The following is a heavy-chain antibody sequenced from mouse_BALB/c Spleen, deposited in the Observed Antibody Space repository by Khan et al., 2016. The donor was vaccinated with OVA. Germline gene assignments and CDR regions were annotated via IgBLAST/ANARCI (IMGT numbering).Heavy chain of an antibody. V-gene: IGHV1S137*01. CDR3: ARPGLRRGAWFAY. Sequence: VELVESGPELVRPGVSVKISCKGSGYTFTDYAMHWVKQSHAKSLEWIGVISTYSGNTNYNQKFKGKATMTVDKSSSTAYMELARLTSEDSAIYYCARPGLRRGAWFAYWGQGTLVTVSA. J-gene: IGHJ3*01. CDR1: GYTFTDYA. D-gene: IGHD2-2*01. CDR2: ISTYSGNT.